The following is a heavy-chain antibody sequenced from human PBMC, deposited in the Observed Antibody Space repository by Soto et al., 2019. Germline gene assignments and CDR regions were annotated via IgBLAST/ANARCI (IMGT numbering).Heavy chain of an antibody. V-gene: IGHV4-34*01. CDR2: INHSGST. CDR1: GGSFSGYY. D-gene: IGHD6-19*01. J-gene: IGHJ5*02. CDR3: ARAGYSAMYSSGWYGDWFDP. Sequence: KPSETLSLTCAVYGGSFSGYYWSWIRQPPGKGLEWIGEINHSGSTNYNPSLKSRVTISVDTSKNQFSLKLSSVTAADTAVYYCARAGYSAMYSSGWYGDWFDPWGQGTLVTVSS.